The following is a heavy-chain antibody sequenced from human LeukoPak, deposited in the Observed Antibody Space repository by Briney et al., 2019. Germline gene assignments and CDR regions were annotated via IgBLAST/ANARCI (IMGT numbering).Heavy chain of an antibody. CDR1: GYTLSNHA. D-gene: IGHD4-11*01. V-gene: IGHV1-18*04. J-gene: IGHJ4*02. CDR2: ISAYNGNT. Sequence: ASVKVSCKGSGYTLSNHAFSWVRQAPGQGLEWMGWISAYNGNTNYAQKLQGRVTMTTDTSTSTAYMELRSLRSDDTAVYYCARQMTTVTDDYFDYWGQGTLVTVSS. CDR3: ARQMTTVTDDYFDY.